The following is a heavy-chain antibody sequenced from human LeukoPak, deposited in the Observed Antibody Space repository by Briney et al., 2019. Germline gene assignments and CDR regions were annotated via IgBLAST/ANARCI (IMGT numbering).Heavy chain of an antibody. V-gene: IGHV3-30*02. CDR1: GFTFSSYG. D-gene: IGHD2-2*01. CDR2: IRYDGSNK. Sequence: PGGSLRLSCAASGFTFSSYGMDWVRQAPGKGLEWVAFIRYDGSNKYYADSVKGRFTISRDNSKNTLYLQMNSLRAEDTAVYYCAKTQLGYCSSTSCYPLGYWGQGTLVTVSS. CDR3: AKTQLGYCSSTSCYPLGY. J-gene: IGHJ4*02.